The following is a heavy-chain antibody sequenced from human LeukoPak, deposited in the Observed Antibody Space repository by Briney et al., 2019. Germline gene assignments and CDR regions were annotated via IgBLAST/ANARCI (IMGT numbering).Heavy chain of an antibody. Sequence: GESLKISCEGSGYSFTSYWIGWVRQMPGKGLEWMGIIYPGDSDTRYSPSFQGQVTISADKSTSTAYLQWSSLKASDTAMYYCARRRSSSGWDYFDYWGQGTLVTVSS. CDR3: ARRRSSSGWDYFDY. CDR2: IYPGDSDT. CDR1: GYSFTSYW. J-gene: IGHJ4*02. D-gene: IGHD6-19*01. V-gene: IGHV5-51*01.